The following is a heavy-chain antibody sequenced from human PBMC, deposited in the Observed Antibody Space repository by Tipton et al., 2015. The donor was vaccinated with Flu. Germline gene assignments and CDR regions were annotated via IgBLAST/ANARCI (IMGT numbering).Heavy chain of an antibody. D-gene: IGHD5-12*01. CDR2: IYTSGST. J-gene: IGHJ5*02. CDR3: ARDPPTRNWFDP. Sequence: TLSLTCIVSGGSMSSFYWSWIRQPAGKGLEWIGRIYTSGSTTYNPSLKSRVTISVDTSKNQFSLKLSSVTAADTAVYYCARDPPTRNWFDPWGQGTLVTVSS. CDR1: GGSMSSFY. V-gene: IGHV4-4*07.